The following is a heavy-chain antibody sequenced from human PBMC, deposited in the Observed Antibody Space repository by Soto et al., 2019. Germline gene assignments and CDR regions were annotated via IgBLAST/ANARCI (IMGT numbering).Heavy chain of an antibody. J-gene: IGHJ6*02. CDR1: GYTFTSYG. D-gene: IGHD3-3*01. V-gene: IGHV1-18*04. CDR2: ISAYNGNT. Sequence: WASVKVSCKASGYTFTSYGISWVRQAPGQGLEWMGWISAYNGNTNYAQKLQGRVTMTTDTSTSTAYMELRSLRSDDAAVYYCARKSYYDFWSGPSGYYYYYGMDVWGQGTTVTVSS. CDR3: ARKSYYDFWSGPSGYYYYYGMDV.